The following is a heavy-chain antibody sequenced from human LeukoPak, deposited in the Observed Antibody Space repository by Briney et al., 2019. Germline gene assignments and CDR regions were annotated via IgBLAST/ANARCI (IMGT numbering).Heavy chain of an antibody. V-gene: IGHV3-48*03. CDR3: AREYYDFWSGRKHFDY. CDR1: GFTFSSYE. J-gene: IGHJ4*02. D-gene: IGHD3-3*01. Sequence: GGSLRLSCAASGFTFSSYEMNWVRQAPGKGLEWVSYISSSGSTIYYADSVKGRFTISRDNARNSLYLQMNSLRAEDTAVYYCAREYYDFWSGRKHFDYWGQGTLVTVSS. CDR2: ISSSGSTI.